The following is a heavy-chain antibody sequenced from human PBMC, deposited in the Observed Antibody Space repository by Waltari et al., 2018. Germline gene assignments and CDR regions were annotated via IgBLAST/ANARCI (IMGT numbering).Heavy chain of an antibody. CDR3: ARGGLELGSAYHYNGMDV. J-gene: IGHJ6*02. CDR2: ISAYNGNR. Sequence: QVQLVQSGAEVKKPGASVKVSCKASGYTFTSYGIGWVRQAPGKGLEWVGWISAYNGNRYFAPRVQNRLTLTTDSSTTTAYMELTSLTFDDTAVYYCARGGLELGSAYHYNGMDVWGQGTTVIVS. CDR1: GYTFTSYG. V-gene: IGHV1-18*01. D-gene: IGHD2-2*01.